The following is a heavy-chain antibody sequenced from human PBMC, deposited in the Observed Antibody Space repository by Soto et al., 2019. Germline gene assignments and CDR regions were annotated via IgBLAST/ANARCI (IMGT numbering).Heavy chain of an antibody. Sequence: SVTMSLTCSVSDDSSGNSNWSWIRQPTGRRLEWIGYIDSNGGTSYNPSLQSRVTISIDTSTKQFFLKLSSVTAADTAVYYCVRQGFGRLHGLVDVWGQGTTVTVSS. J-gene: IGHJ6*02. CDR2: IDSNGGT. CDR3: VRQGFGRLHGLVDV. CDR1: DDSSGNSN. V-gene: IGHV4-59*08. D-gene: IGHD3-10*01.